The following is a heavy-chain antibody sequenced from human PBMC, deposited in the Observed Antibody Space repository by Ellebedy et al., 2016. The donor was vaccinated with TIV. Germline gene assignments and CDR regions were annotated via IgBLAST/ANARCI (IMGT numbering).Heavy chain of an antibody. D-gene: IGHD1-1*01. V-gene: IGHV1-46*01. CDR3: ARDRRGSGNHYGMDV. CDR2: INPSGGDT. Sequence: AASVKVSCKASGYSFTSYYMHWVRQAPGQGLEWMGVINPSGGDTIHAQKFQGRVTMTRDTSTSTVYMELSSLKSEDTAVDYCARDRRGSGNHYGMDVWGQGTTVTVSS. CDR1: GYSFTSYY. J-gene: IGHJ6*02.